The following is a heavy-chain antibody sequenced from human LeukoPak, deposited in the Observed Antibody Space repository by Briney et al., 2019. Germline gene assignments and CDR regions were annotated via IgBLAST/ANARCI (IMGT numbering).Heavy chain of an antibody. D-gene: IGHD5-18*01. CDR1: GYTFTGYY. Sequence: ASVKVSCKASGYTFTGYYMHWVRQAPGQGLEWMGWINPNSGGTNYAQKFQGWVTMTRDTSISTAYMELSRLRSDDTAVYYCAREAVNRLRYYGMDVWGKGTTVTVSS. J-gene: IGHJ6*04. CDR2: INPNSGGT. V-gene: IGHV1-2*04. CDR3: AREAVNRLRYYGMDV.